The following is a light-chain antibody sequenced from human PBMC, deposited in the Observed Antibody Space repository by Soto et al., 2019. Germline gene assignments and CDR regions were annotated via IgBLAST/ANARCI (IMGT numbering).Light chain of an antibody. J-gene: IGKJ1*01. CDR1: QSVSSSY. Sequence: EIVLTQSPVTLSLSPGDRATLSCGVSQSVSSSYLAWYQQKPGLAPRLLIYDGSSRAIGIPDRFSGSGSGTAFTLTISRLEPEDFAVYYCQHYGTSPTWTFGQGTKVEIK. CDR2: DGS. V-gene: IGKV3D-20*01. CDR3: QHYGTSPTWT.